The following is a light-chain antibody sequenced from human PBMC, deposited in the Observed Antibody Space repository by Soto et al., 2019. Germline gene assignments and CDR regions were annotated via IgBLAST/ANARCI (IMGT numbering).Light chain of an antibody. V-gene: IGKV1-39*01. J-gene: IGKJ4*01. CDR3: QESYSSPPGLA. CDR2: LAS. CDR1: QDINNY. Sequence: DIQMTQSPSSLPASVGDIFTITWQASQDINNYLNWYQQKPREAPKLLIYLASNLQSGVPSRFSGSGSGTDFTLTINSLQPEDFATYYCQESYSSPPGLAFGGGTKV.